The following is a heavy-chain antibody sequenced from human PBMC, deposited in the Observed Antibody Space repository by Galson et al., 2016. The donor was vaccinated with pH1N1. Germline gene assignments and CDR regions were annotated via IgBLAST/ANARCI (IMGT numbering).Heavy chain of an antibody. Sequence: QSGAEVKEPRESLKISCQGSGYTFPTYWIGWVRQMPGKGLESMGLIYAGDSETRYSPSFLGQVTISVDKSISTAYLQWSSLKPSDTAIYYCARLTGFWPHVGFDIWGHGTVVTVSS. J-gene: IGHJ3*02. CDR3: ARLTGFWPHVGFDI. CDR2: IYAGDSET. CDR1: GYTFPTYW. D-gene: IGHD3-9*01. V-gene: IGHV5-51*03.